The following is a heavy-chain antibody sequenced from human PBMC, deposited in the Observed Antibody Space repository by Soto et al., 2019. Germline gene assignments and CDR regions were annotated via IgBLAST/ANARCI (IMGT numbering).Heavy chain of an antibody. CDR2: LSDSGDSI. J-gene: IGHJ4*02. CDR3: AKVYSSWYAGFFDL. V-gene: IGHV3-23*01. CDR1: GFTFSSHA. D-gene: IGHD6-13*01. Sequence: EVQLLESGGGLVQPGRSLRLSCTASGFTFSSHAMTWVRQAPGKGLEWVSGLSDSGDSIYYADSVKGRFTIYRDNSMITLYLQMNTLRVEDTAVYYWAKVYSSWYAGFFDLWGQGTLVTVSS.